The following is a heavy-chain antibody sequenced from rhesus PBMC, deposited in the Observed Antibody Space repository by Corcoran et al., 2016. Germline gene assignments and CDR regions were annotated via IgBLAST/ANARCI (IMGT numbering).Heavy chain of an antibody. Sequence: QVQLQESGPGLVKPSETLSLTCAVPGGSFSGYYWGGIRQPPGEGREWIGYLSGRSVRTHYNPSLKRRVTISTDTSKHPFSLKLSSVTAADTAVYYCARDRLYLVDYCGQGVLVTVSS. CDR1: GGSFSGYY. CDR3: ARDRLYLVDY. V-gene: IGHV4-165*01. CDR2: LSGRSVRT. D-gene: IGHD6-31*01. J-gene: IGHJ4*01.